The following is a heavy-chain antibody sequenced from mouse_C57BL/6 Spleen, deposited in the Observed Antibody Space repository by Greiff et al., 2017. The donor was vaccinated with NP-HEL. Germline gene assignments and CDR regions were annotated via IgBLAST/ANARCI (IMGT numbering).Heavy chain of an antibody. CDR1: GYTFTSYW. Sequence: QVQLQQPGAELVMPGASVKLSCKASGYTFTSYWMHWVKQRPGQGLEWIGEIDPSDSYTNYNQKFKGKSTLTVDKSSSTAYMQLSSLTYEDTAVYYCARGDCSSYGFAYWGQGTLVTVSA. J-gene: IGHJ3*01. D-gene: IGHD1-1*01. V-gene: IGHV1-69*01. CDR2: IDPSDSYT. CDR3: ARGDCSSYGFAY.